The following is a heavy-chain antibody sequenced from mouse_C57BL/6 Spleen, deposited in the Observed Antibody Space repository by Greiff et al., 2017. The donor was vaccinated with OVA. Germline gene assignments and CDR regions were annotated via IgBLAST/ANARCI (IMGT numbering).Heavy chain of an antibody. V-gene: IGHV5-9-1*02. Sequence: EVMLVESGEGLVKPGGSLKLSCAASGFTFSSYAMSWVRQTPEKRLEWVAYISSGGDYIYYADTVKGRFTISRDNARNPLYLQMSSLKSEDTAMDYCTRERVPYYAMDYWGQGTSDTVSS. CDR2: ISSGGDYI. CDR3: TRERVPYYAMDY. J-gene: IGHJ4*01. CDR1: GFTFSSYA.